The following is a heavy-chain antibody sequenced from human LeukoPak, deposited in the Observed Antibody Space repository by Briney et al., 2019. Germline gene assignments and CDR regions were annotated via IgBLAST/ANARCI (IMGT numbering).Heavy chain of an antibody. CDR3: ASSQPGRRGFDY. Sequence: SETLSLTCTVSGGSISSGGYYWSWIRQHPGKGLEWIGEINHSGSTYYNPSLKSRVTISVDTSKNQFSLKLSSVTAADTAVYYCASSQPGRRGFDYWGQGTLVTVSS. V-gene: IGHV4-31*03. CDR2: INHSGST. CDR1: GGSISSGGYY. D-gene: IGHD1-14*01. J-gene: IGHJ4*02.